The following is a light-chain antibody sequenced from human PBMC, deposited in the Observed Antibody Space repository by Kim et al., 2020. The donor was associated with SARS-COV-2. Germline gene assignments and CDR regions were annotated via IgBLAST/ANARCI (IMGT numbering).Light chain of an antibody. J-gene: IGLJ2*01. CDR1: NLGNKY. CDR2: RDT. V-gene: IGLV3-1*01. CDR3: QAWDSRTVVV. Sequence: SYELTQPPSVSVSPGQTATITCSGENLGNKYTSWYQQKPGQSPVVVIYRDTNRPSGIPERFSGSSSGNTATLTISGTQAMDEADYYCQAWDSRTVVVFGGGTQLTVL.